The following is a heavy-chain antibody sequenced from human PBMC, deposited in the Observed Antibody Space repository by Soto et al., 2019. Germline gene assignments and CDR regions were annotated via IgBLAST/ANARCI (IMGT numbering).Heavy chain of an antibody. CDR3: ARDGSERPATY. Sequence: QVQLQESGPGLVKPSETLSLTCTVSGGSISTYYWIWIRQPPGKGLEWIGVFYNGGTTNYSPSLKSRVTISVDTSKNQFSLKLNSVTAVDTAVYYCARDGSERPATYWGQGILVTVSS. V-gene: IGHV4-59*01. J-gene: IGHJ4*02. CDR1: GGSISTYY. D-gene: IGHD3-10*01. CDR2: FYNGGTT.